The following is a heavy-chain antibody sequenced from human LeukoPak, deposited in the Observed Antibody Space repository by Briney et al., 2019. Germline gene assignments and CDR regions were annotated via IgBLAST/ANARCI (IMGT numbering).Heavy chain of an antibody. D-gene: IGHD3-22*01. CDR2: IYPGDSDT. CDR3: ARLRFSSGCFIAWFDP. V-gene: IGHV5-51*01. CDR1: GYSFTSYW. J-gene: IGHJ5*02. Sequence: GESLKISCKGSGYSFTSYWIGWVRQMPGKVLEWMGIIYPGDSDTRYSPSFQGQVTISADKSISTAYLQWSSLKASDTAMYYCARLRFSSGCFIAWFDPWGQGTLVTVSS.